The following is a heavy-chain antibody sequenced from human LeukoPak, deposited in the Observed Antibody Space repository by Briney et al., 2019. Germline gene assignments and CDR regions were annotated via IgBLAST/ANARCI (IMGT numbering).Heavy chain of an antibody. CDR2: INEDGNKK. J-gene: IGHJ3*02. Sequence: GGSLRLSCAVSGFTFRNYWMSWVRQAPGKGLEWVANINEDGNKKYYVDSVKGRFTIFRDIAKNSLYLQMNSLRAEDTAVYYCARLGKAFDIWGQGTMVTVSS. V-gene: IGHV3-7*01. D-gene: IGHD1-26*01. CDR1: GFTFRNYW. CDR3: ARLGKAFDI.